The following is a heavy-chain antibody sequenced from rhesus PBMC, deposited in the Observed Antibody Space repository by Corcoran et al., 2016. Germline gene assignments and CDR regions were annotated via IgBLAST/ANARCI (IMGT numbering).Heavy chain of an antibody. D-gene: IGHD2-15*01. V-gene: IGHV4S10*01. CDR3: ARSSYYYGLDS. J-gene: IGHJ6*01. CDR1: GGSIRDSYR. Sequence: QVQLQESGPGVGKPSETLSLTCAVSGGSIRDSYRAGWIRQPPGKGREWIGYIYVSSTSTNYNPSLKSRVTISKDTSKNQFSLKLSSVTAADTAVYYCARSSYYYGLDSWGQGVVVTVSS. CDR2: IYVSSTST.